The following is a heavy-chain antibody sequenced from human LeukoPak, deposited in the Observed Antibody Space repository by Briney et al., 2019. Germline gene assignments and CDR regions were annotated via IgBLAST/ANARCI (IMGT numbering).Heavy chain of an antibody. Sequence: GGSLRLSCAASGFTFSNNWMSWVRQTPGKGLDRLPKIKPDGSEKSYVDSVKGRFTISRDNAKNTLYLQMSGLRPEDTALYYCATLSSGNYPKEPFNIGGQGTMVTVSS. D-gene: IGHD3-22*01. CDR3: ATLSSGNYPKEPFNI. CDR1: GFTFSNNW. J-gene: IGHJ3*02. V-gene: IGHV3-7*01. CDR2: IKPDGSEK.